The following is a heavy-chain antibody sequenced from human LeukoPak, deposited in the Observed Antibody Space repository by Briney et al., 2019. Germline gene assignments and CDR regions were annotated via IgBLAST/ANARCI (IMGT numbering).Heavy chain of an antibody. Sequence: SVKVSCKASGGTFSSYAISWERQATGQGLEWMGRIIPILGIANYAQKFQGRVTITADKSTSTAYMELSSLRSEDTAVYYCARDLDTWGYYYNSSGYFDYWGQGTLVTVSS. CDR3: ARDLDTWGYYYNSSGYFDY. V-gene: IGHV1-69*04. J-gene: IGHJ4*02. CDR1: GGTFSSYA. D-gene: IGHD3-22*01. CDR2: IIPILGIA.